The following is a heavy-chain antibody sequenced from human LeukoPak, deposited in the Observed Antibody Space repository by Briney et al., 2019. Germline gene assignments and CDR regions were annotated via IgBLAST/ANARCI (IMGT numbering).Heavy chain of an antibody. CDR2: IYHSGST. V-gene: IGHV4-38-2*02. CDR3: AREGRYRYGYNEYHLYMDI. J-gene: IGHJ6*03. D-gene: IGHD5-18*01. CDR1: GYSISSGYY. Sequence: SETLSLTCTVSGYSISSGYYWGWIRQPPGKGLEWIGSIYHSGSTYYNPSLKSRVTISVDTSKNQFSLKLTSVTAAETAVYYCAREGRYRYGYNEYHLYMDIWGKGTTVTVSS.